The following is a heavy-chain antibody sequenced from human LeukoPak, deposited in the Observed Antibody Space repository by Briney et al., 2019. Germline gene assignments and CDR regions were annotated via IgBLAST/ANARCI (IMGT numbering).Heavy chain of an antibody. Sequence: GGSMRFSSVVSGFTFSTSAMSWVRQAPGKGLEWVSGISESGGSTYYADSVKGRFTSSRDNSKNTLYLQMNNLRAEDTAAYYCAKGSFWGQGTLVTVSS. CDR3: AKGSF. CDR1: GFTFSTSA. J-gene: IGHJ4*02. CDR2: ISESGGST. V-gene: IGHV3-23*01. D-gene: IGHD3-10*01.